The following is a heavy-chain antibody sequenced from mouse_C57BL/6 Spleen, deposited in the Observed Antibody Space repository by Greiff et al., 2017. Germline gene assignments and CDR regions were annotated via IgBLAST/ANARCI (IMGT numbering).Heavy chain of an antibody. V-gene: IGHV1-47*01. J-gene: IGHJ1*03. CDR1: GYTFTTYP. D-gene: IGHD1-1*01. CDR2: FHPYNDDT. Sequence: QVQLKESGAELVKPGASVKMSCKASGYTFTTYPIEWMKQNHGKSLEWIGNFHPYNDDTKYNEKFKGKATLTVEKSSSTVYLELSRLTSDDSAVYYCARGGSSYGYFDVWGTGTTVTVSS. CDR3: ARGGSSYGYFDV.